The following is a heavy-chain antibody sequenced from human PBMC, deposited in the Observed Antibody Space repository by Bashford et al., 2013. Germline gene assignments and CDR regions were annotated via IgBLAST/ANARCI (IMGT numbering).Heavy chain of an antibody. CDR2: IYYSGST. CDR1: GGSISSGGYY. D-gene: IGHD4-11*01. CDR3: ARGDYSNYVSFDY. J-gene: IGHJ4*02. Sequence: SETLSLTCTVSGGSISSGGYYWSRIRQHPGKGLEWIGYIYYSGSTYYNPSLKSRVTISVDTSKNQFSLKLSSVTAADTAVYYCARGDYSNYVSFDYWGQGTLVTVSS. V-gene: IGHV4-31*03.